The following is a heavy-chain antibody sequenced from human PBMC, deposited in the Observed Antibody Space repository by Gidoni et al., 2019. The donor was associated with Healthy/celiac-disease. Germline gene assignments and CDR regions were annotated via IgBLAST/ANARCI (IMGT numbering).Heavy chain of an antibody. CDR2: INPSGGST. V-gene: IGHV1-46*03. D-gene: IGHD3-10*01. J-gene: IGHJ6*02. CDR1: GYTFPSYS. CDR3: ARDRDYYGSGSYRDLTGMDV. Sequence: QVQLVQSGAEVQKPGASVKVSCKASGYTFPSYSMHWVRQAPGQGLEWMGIINPSGGSTSYAQKFQGRVTMTRDTSTSTVYMELSSLRSEDTAVYYCARDRDYYGSGSYRDLTGMDVWGQGTTVTVSS.